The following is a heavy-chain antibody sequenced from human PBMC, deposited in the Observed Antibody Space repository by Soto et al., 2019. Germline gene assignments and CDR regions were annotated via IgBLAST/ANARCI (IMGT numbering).Heavy chain of an antibody. CDR2: IRGGSAIT. D-gene: IGHD3-22*01. CDR1: GFTFQAYE. Sequence: EVYLLESGGALVQPGGSLRISCLASGFTFQAYEMSWVRQAPGRGLEWVSSIRGGSAITHYADSVKGRFTRTRDTSRNTLDLQMNSLRVDATAVCYCAKCIFQGHNSGGSWGQGTRVTVSS. J-gene: IGHJ4*02. V-gene: IGHV3-23*01. CDR3: AKCIFQGHNSGGS.